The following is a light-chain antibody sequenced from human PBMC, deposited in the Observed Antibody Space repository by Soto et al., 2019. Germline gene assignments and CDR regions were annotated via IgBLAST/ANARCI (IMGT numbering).Light chain of an antibody. J-gene: IGLJ2*01. CDR2: DIT. CDR1: SSDIGAFNS. CDR3: SSHAGSNSLMV. Sequence: QSALTQPRSVSGSPGQSVTISCTGTSSDIGAFNSISWYQQYPGKAPKLIIFDITQRPSGVPDRFSGSKSANTASLTVSGLQDEDEADYHCSSHAGSNSLMVFGGGTKLTVL. V-gene: IGLV2-8*01.